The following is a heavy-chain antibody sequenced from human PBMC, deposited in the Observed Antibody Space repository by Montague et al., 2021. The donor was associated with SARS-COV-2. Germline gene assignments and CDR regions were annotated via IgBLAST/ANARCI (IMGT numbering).Heavy chain of an antibody. CDR2: TYYRSKWYN. D-gene: IGHD1-1*01. CDR3: TSGREGNYNVMDV. V-gene: IGHV6-1*01. J-gene: IGHJ6*02. CDR1: GDSVSSNSAT. Sequence: CAISGDSVSSNSATSNGVRQSPSRGVEWLGRTYYRSKWYNDYAVSVRGRVTINPDTSKNQFSLQLNSVTPEDTAIYYCTSGREGNYNVMDVWGQGTTVTVSS.